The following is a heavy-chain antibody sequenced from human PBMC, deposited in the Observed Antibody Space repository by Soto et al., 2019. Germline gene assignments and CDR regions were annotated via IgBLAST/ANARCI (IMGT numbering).Heavy chain of an antibody. D-gene: IGHD3-22*01. CDR3: MGYYYDSSGYSALFDY. Sequence: SVKVSCKTSGGTFSSYAISWVRQAPGQGLEWMGGIIPIFGTANYAQKFQGRVTITADESTSTAYMELSSLRSEDTAVYYCMGYYYDSSGYSALFDYWGQGTLVTVSS. J-gene: IGHJ4*02. V-gene: IGHV1-69*13. CDR1: GGTFSSYA. CDR2: IIPIFGTA.